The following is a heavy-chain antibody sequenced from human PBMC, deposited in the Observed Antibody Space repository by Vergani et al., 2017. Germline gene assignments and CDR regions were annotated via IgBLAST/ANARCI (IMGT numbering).Heavy chain of an antibody. CDR1: GFTFSSYD. CDR3: ARAVSATVGDPPGY. V-gene: IGHV3-13*01. CDR2: IGTAGDT. J-gene: IGHJ4*02. D-gene: IGHD4-23*01. Sequence: EVQLVESGGGLVQPGGSLRLSCAASGFTFSSYDMHWVRQAPGKGLEWVSAIGTAGDTYDPGSVKGRFTITRENAKNSLYLQMNSLRAGDTARYYCARAVSATVGDPPGYWGQGTLVTVSS.